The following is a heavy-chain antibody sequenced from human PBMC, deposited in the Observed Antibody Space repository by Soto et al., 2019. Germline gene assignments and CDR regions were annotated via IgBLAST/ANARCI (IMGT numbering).Heavy chain of an antibody. Sequence: ASVKVSCKASGYTFTSYGISWVRQAPGQGLEWMGWISAYNGNTNYAQKLQGRVTMTTDTSTSTAYMELRSLRSDDTAVYYCARVQGRYCGGECVNWFDPWGKATLLTAFS. V-gene: IGHV1-18*01. CDR3: ARVQGRYCGGECVNWFDP. CDR2: ISAYNGNT. J-gene: IGHJ5*02. CDR1: GYTFTSYG. D-gene: IGHD2-21*01.